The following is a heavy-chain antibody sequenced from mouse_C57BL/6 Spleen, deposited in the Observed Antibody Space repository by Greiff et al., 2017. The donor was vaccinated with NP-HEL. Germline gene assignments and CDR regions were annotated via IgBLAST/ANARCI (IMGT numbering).Heavy chain of an antibody. CDR1: GYTFTSYW. D-gene: IGHD1-1*01. J-gene: IGHJ4*01. Sequence: QVQLQQSGAELVKPGASVKLSCKASGYTFTSYWMQWVKQRPGQGLEWIGEIDPSDSYTNYNQKFKGKATLAVDTSASTAYMQLSSLTSEDSAVYYCARGFITTVVAYYYAMDYWGQGTSGTVSS. CDR2: IDPSDSYT. CDR3: ARGFITTVVAYYYAMDY. V-gene: IGHV1-50*01.